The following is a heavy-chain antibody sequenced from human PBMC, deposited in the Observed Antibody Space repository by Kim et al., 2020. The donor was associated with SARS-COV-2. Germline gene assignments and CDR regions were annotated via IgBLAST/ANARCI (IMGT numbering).Heavy chain of an antibody. CDR3: TTEYCGGDCYPNYYYYGMDV. V-gene: IGHV3-15*01. Sequence: GGSLRLSCVASGFTFSNAWMSWVRQAPGKGLEWVGRIKSKTDGGTTDYAAPVKGRFTISRDDSKNTLYLQMNSLKTEDTAVYYCTTEYCGGDCYPNYYYYGMDVWGQGTTVTVSS. D-gene: IGHD2-21*02. J-gene: IGHJ6*02. CDR2: IKSKTDGGTT. CDR1: GFTFSNAW.